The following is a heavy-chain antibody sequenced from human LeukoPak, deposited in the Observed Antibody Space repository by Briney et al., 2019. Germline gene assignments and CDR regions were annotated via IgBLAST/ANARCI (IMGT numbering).Heavy chain of an antibody. J-gene: IGHJ1*01. D-gene: IGHD2-2*01. V-gene: IGHV3-64*01. Sequence: GSLRLSCAASGFTLSSYAMHWVRQAPGKGLEYVSAISSNGGSTYYANSVKGRFTISRDNSKNALYLQMGSLRAEDMAVYYCARDSIYCSSTSCYRYFQHWGQGTLVTVSS. CDR2: ISSNGGST. CDR1: GFTLSSYA. CDR3: ARDSIYCSSTSCYRYFQH.